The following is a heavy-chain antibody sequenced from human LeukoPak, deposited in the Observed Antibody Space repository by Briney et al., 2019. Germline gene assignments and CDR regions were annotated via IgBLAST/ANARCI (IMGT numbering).Heavy chain of an antibody. CDR1: GFTFSSYA. CDR2: IYSGGNT. J-gene: IGHJ4*02. CDR3: ARMSRIVVVPAAPLDY. Sequence: GGSLRLSCVASGFTFSSYALSWVRQVPGKGLEWVSIIYSGGNTHYEDSVKGRFTISRDNSKNTLYLQINSLRAVDTALYYCARMSRIVVVPAAPLDYWGQGTLLTVSS. D-gene: IGHD2-2*01. V-gene: IGHV3-23*03.